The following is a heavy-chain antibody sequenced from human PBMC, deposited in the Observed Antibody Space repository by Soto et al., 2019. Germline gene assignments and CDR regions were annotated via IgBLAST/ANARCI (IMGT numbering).Heavy chain of an antibody. V-gene: IGHV2-5*02. CDR1: GFSLKTIGIS. Sequence: QITLKESGPTLVRPTQTLTLTCSFSGFSLKTIGISVGWIRQPPGKALEWLALTYWDDDQRYSPSLKTRLTRTKDASKNQVVLAMTNVDPVDTATYYCARSTSENFWSGPFDYWGPGIVVTVSS. J-gene: IGHJ4*02. CDR2: TYWDDDQ. D-gene: IGHD3-3*01. CDR3: ARSTSENFWSGPFDY.